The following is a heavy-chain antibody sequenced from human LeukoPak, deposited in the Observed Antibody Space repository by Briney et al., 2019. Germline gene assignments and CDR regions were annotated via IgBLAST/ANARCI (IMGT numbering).Heavy chain of an antibody. J-gene: IGHJ3*02. D-gene: IGHD6-19*01. CDR1: GFTFSSYW. CDR2: ISGSGGST. CDR3: AKEGAASSGWYGDAFDI. Sequence: GGSLRLSCAASGFTFSSYWMSWVRQAPGKGLEWVSAISGSGGSTYYADSVKGRFTISRDNSKNTLYLQMNSLRAEDTAVYYCAKEGAASSGWYGDAFDIWGQGTMVTVSS. V-gene: IGHV3-23*01.